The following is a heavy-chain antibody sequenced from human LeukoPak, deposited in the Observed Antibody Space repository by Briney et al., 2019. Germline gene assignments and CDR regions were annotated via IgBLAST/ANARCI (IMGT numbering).Heavy chain of an antibody. CDR1: GFTFNRYG. Sequence: GGSLRLSCAASGFTFNRYGMSWVRQAPGKGLEWVSAISGSGGTSYYADSVKGRFTISRDNSKNTLYLQMNSLRAEDTAVYCCAKRGTMVGGETYYFDYWGQGTLVTVSS. CDR3: AKRGTMVGGETYYFDY. V-gene: IGHV3-23*01. CDR2: ISGSGGTS. J-gene: IGHJ4*02. D-gene: IGHD3-10*01.